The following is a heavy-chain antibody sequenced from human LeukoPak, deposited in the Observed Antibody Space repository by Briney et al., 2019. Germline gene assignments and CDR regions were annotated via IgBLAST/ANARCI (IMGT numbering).Heavy chain of an antibody. D-gene: IGHD6-13*01. CDR1: GFTFSSYS. Sequence: GGSLRLSCAASGFTFSSYSMNWVRQAPGKGLEWVSYISSSSSTIYYADSVKGRFTISRDNAKNSLYLQMNSLRAEDTAAYYCARIPIAAVYRDAFDIWGQGTMVTVSS. V-gene: IGHV3-48*01. J-gene: IGHJ3*02. CDR2: ISSSSSTI. CDR3: ARIPIAAVYRDAFDI.